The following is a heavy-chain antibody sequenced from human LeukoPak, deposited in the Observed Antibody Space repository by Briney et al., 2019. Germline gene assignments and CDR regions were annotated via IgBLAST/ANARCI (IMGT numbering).Heavy chain of an antibody. J-gene: IGHJ6*03. CDR3: AKNRNGGGFPMDV. CDR1: GFTFDDYA. CDR2: ISWDGGST. V-gene: IGHV3-43D*03. Sequence: GGSLRLSCAASGFTFDDYAMHWVRQAPGKGLEWVSLISWDGGSTYYADSVKGRFTISRDNSKNSLYLQMNSLRAEDTALYYCAKNRNGGGFPMDVWGKGTTVTVSS. D-gene: IGHD1-14*01.